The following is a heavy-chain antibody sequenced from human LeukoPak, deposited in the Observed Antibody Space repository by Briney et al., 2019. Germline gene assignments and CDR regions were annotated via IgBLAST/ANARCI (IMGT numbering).Heavy chain of an antibody. V-gene: IGHV4-59*01. D-gene: IGHD4-17*01. CDR2: IYYSVST. CDR1: GASMMSYY. J-gene: IGHJ5*02. Sequence: SETLSLTCTVSGASMMSYYWNWIRQPPGKGLEWIGYIYYSVSTNYNYSLKSRVTISQDTSKKQISLKLNSVTAADTAVYYCARRVYGDYGNWFDPWGQGTLVTVSS. CDR3: ARRVYGDYGNWFDP.